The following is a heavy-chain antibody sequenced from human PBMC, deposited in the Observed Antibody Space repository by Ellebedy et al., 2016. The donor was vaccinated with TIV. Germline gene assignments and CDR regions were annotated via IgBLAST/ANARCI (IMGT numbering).Heavy chain of an antibody. V-gene: IGHV3-9*01. D-gene: IGHD3-22*01. CDR1: GFTFDDYA. CDR3: AREEDSSGYRSANYGMDV. J-gene: IGHJ6*02. Sequence: SLKISCAASGFTFDDYAMHWVRQAPGRGLEWVSGISWNSGSMVYADSVRGRFTISRDNAKSSLYLRMNSLRAEDTALYYCAREEDSSGYRSANYGMDVWGQGTTVTVSS. CDR2: ISWNSGSM.